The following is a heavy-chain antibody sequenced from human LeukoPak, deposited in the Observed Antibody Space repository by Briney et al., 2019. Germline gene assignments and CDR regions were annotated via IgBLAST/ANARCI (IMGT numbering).Heavy chain of an antibody. CDR1: GFTFDDYA. CDR3: AREIPNAFDI. CDR2: ASHIGNNK. V-gene: IGHV3-30-3*01. Sequence: PGGSLRLSCAASGFTFDDYAMHWVRQAPGKGLEWVAVASHIGNNKYYPNAVRGRFTISRDNSKDTLFLQMDSLRTEDTAVYYCAREIPNAFDIWGQGTMVTVSS. J-gene: IGHJ3*02.